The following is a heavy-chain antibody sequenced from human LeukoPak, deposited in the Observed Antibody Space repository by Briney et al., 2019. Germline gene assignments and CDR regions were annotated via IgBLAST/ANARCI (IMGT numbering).Heavy chain of an antibody. D-gene: IGHD3-10*01. J-gene: IGHJ3*02. CDR2: ISHGGST. Sequence: SETLSLTCAVYGGSFSSYYWNWIRQPPGKGLEWIGEISHGGSTNYNPSLKSRVTISVDTSKNQFSLKLSSVTAADTAVYYCARVSRELQGAFDIWGQGTMVTVSS. V-gene: IGHV4-34*01. CDR1: GGSFSSYY. CDR3: ARVSRELQGAFDI.